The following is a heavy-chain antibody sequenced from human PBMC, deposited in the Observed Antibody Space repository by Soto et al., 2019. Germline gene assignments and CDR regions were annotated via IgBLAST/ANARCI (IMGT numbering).Heavy chain of an antibody. Sequence: QVQLVQSGAEVKKPGSSVKVSCKASGGTFSSYTLSWVRQAPGQGLEWMGRIIPILGIANYAQKFQGRVTITADKSTSTAYMELSSLRSEDTAVYYCARDNAYCGGDCPLDYWGQGTLVTVSS. CDR1: GGTFSSYT. J-gene: IGHJ4*02. D-gene: IGHD2-21*02. CDR3: ARDNAYCGGDCPLDY. V-gene: IGHV1-69*08. CDR2: IIPILGIA.